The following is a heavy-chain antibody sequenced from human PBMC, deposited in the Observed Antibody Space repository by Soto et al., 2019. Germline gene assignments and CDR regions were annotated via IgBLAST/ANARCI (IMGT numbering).Heavy chain of an antibody. Sequence: XESLKISFKGSGYSFTSYWIGWVRQIPGKGLGWMAIIYPGDSDTRYSPSFQGQVTISADKSISTAYLQWSSLKASDTAMYYCARFFSPRITIFGVDHYYGMDVWGQGTTVTVSS. CDR1: GYSFTSYW. D-gene: IGHD3-3*01. V-gene: IGHV5-51*01. J-gene: IGHJ6*02. CDR2: IYPGDSDT. CDR3: ARFFSPRITIFGVDHYYGMDV.